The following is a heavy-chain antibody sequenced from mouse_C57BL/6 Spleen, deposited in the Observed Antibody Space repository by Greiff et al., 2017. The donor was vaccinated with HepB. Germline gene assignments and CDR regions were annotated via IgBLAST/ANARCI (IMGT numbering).Heavy chain of an antibody. CDR2: ISGGGGNT. CDR3: ARHYYGSPWYFDV. J-gene: IGHJ1*03. Sequence: EVQGVESGGGLVKPGGSLKLSCAASGFTFSSYTMSWVRQTPEKRLEWVATISGGGGNTYYPDSVKGRFTISRDNAKNTLYLQMSSLRSEDTALYYCARHYYGSPWYFDVWGTGTTVTVSS. CDR1: GFTFSSYT. D-gene: IGHD1-1*01. V-gene: IGHV5-9*01.